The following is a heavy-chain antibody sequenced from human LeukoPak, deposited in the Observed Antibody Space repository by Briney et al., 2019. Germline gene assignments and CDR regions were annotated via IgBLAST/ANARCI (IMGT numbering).Heavy chain of an antibody. V-gene: IGHV3-21*01. J-gene: IGHJ6*03. CDR3: AKGRGWEASYYYYYMDV. D-gene: IGHD1-26*01. Sequence: GGSLRLSCAASGFTFSSYSMNWVRQAPGKGLEWVSSISGSSSYIYYADSVKGRFTISRHNAKNTLYLQMNSLRAEDTAVYYCAKGRGWEASYYYYYMDVWGKGTTVTISS. CDR2: ISGSSSYI. CDR1: GFTFSSYS.